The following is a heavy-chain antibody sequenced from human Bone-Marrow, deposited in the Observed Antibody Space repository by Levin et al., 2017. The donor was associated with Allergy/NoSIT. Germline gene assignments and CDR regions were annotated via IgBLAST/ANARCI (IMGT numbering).Heavy chain of an antibody. Sequence: SVKVSCKASGGTFSSYAISWVRQAPGQGLEWMGGIIPIFGTANYAQKFQGRVTITADESTSTAYMELSSLRSEDTAVYYCARNQRSWTGYYPYYFDYWGQGTLVTVSS. D-gene: IGHD3/OR15-3a*01. CDR2: IIPIFGTA. V-gene: IGHV1-69*13. CDR3: ARNQRSWTGYYPYYFDY. CDR1: GGTFSSYA. J-gene: IGHJ4*02.